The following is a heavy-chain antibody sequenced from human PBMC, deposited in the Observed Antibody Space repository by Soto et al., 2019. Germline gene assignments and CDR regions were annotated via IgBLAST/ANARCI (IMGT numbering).Heavy chain of an antibody. D-gene: IGHD6-6*01. CDR1: GVPFSQYA. J-gene: IGHJ4*02. V-gene: IGHV3-30-3*01. CDR3: ARIPAVGRPDYFDY. CDR2: IGHDAFRS. Sequence: QVQLVESGGGVVQPGRSLRLSCAASGVPFSQYALHWVRQAPGKGLEWVAVIGHDAFRSSYTPSVEGRFTISRDNSNNTLYLEMTSRRPEDTAVYYCARIPAVGRPDYFDYWCQGTLVTVSS.